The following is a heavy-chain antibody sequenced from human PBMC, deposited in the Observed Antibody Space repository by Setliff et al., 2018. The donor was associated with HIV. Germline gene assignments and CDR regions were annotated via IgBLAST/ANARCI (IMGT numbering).Heavy chain of an antibody. CDR2: IYHSGST. J-gene: IGHJ4*02. CDR3: ARTLRAAAMGYFDY. V-gene: IGHV4-38-2*01. Sequence: SETLSLTCAVSGYSISSGYYWGWIRQHPGKGLELIGSIYHSGSTYNNPSLKSRVTISVDTSKNQFSLKLTAVTAADTAVYYCARTLRAAAMGYFDYWGQGTLVTVSS. CDR1: GYSISSGYY. D-gene: IGHD5-18*01.